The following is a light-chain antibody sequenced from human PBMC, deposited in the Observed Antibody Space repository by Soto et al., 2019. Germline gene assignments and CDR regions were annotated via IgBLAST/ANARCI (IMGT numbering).Light chain of an antibody. CDR3: SSYTSSSTRV. CDR1: SSYVGGYNY. J-gene: IGLJ1*01. V-gene: IGLV2-14*01. CDR2: DVS. Sequence: QSALTQPASVSGSPGPSITISCTGTSSYVGGYNYVSWYQQHPGKAPKLMIYDVSNRPSGVSNRFSGSKSGNTASLTISGLQAEDEADYYCSSYTSSSTRVFGTGTKVTVL.